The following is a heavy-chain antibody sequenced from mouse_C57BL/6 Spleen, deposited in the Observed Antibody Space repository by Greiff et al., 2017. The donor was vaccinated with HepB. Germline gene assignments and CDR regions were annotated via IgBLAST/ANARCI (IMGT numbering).Heavy chain of an antibody. J-gene: IGHJ4*01. V-gene: IGHV1-82*01. CDR2: IYPGDGDT. D-gene: IGHD4-1*01. CDR3: ARPSANWDDAMDY. Sequence: QVQLQQSGPELVKPGASVKISCKASGYAFSSSWMNWVKQRPGKGLEWIGRIYPGDGDTNYNGKFKGKATLTADKSSSTAYMQLSSLTSEDSAVYFCARPSANWDDAMDYWGQGTSVTVSS. CDR1: GYAFSSSW.